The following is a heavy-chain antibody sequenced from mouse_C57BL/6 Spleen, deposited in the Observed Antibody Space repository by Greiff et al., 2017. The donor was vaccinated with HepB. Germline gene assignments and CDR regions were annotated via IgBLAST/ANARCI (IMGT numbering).Heavy chain of an antibody. Sequence: VQLQQAGAELVRPGASMTLSCKASGYPFTDYEMHRVKQTPVHGLEWIGAIDPETGGTAYNQKFKGKAILTADKSSSTAYMELRSLTSEDSAVYYCTTPTLYYPKGFAYWGQGTLVTVSA. CDR2: IDPETGGT. CDR3: TTPTLYYPKGFAY. V-gene: IGHV1-15*01. D-gene: IGHD2-1*01. J-gene: IGHJ3*01. CDR1: GYPFTDYE.